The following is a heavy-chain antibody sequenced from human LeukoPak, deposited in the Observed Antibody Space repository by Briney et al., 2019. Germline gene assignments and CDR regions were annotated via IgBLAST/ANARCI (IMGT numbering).Heavy chain of an antibody. CDR1: GFTFSSYG. Sequence: HPGGSLRLSCAASGFTFSSYGMHWVRQAPGKGLEWVAFIRYDGSNKYYADSVKGRLTISRDNSKNTLYLQMNSLRAEDTAVYYCAKQPYYYGSGSYYKGAFDIWGQGTMVTVSS. V-gene: IGHV3-30*02. CDR2: IRYDGSNK. CDR3: AKQPYYYGSGSYYKGAFDI. J-gene: IGHJ3*02. D-gene: IGHD3-10*01.